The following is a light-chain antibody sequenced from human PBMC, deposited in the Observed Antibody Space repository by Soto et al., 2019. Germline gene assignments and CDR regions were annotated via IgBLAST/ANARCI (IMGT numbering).Light chain of an antibody. CDR2: EVY. J-gene: IGLJ1*01. CDR3: CSYAGSRTYV. V-gene: IGLV2-8*01. Sequence: QSVLTQPPSASGSPGQSATISCTGAASDIGAYNFVSWYQQYPGKAPKLMIYEVYKRPSGVPDRFSGSKSGNTASLTVSGLQPEDEADYYCCSYAGSRTYVFGPGTKVTVL. CDR1: ASDIGAYNF.